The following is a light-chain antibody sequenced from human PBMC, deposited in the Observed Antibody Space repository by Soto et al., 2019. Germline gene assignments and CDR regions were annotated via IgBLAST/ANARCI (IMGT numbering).Light chain of an antibody. CDR1: SSNIGSNS. CDR3: QSYDSSLSGLYV. J-gene: IGLJ1*01. V-gene: IGLV1-44*01. Sequence: QSVLTQPPSASGTPGQRVIISCSGGSSNIGSNSVSWYQLLPGTAPKLLIYTNNQRPSRVPDRFSGSKSGNSASLAISGLQAEDEADYYCQSYDSSLSGLYVFGTGTKVTVL. CDR2: TNN.